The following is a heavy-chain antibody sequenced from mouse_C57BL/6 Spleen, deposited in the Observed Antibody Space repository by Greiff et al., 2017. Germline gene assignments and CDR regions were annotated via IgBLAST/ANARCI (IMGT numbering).Heavy chain of an antibody. Sequence: QVQLQQPGTELVKPGASVKLSCKASGYTFTSYWMHWVKQRPGQGLEWIGNIKPSNGGTNYNEKFKSKATLTVDKSSSTAYMQLSSLTSEDSAVYYCAREGGYYAYYFDYWGQGTTLTVSS. D-gene: IGHD2-3*01. CDR3: AREGGYYAYYFDY. J-gene: IGHJ2*01. CDR2: IKPSNGGT. CDR1: GYTFTSYW. V-gene: IGHV1-53*01.